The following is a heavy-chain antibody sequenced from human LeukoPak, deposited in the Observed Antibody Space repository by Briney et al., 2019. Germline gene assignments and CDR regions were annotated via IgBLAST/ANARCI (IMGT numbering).Heavy chain of an antibody. V-gene: IGHV3-11*04. CDR3: ARRRPYYDSTGYSNDAFDI. CDR1: GFTFSDYY. J-gene: IGHJ3*02. D-gene: IGHD3-22*01. Sequence: GGSLRLSCAASGFTFSDYYMSWIRQAPGKGLEWVSYISSSGSTIYYADSVKGRFTISRDNAKNLLFLQMNSLRAEDTAVYFCARRRPYYDSTGYSNDAFDIWGKGTMVTVSS. CDR2: ISSSGSTI.